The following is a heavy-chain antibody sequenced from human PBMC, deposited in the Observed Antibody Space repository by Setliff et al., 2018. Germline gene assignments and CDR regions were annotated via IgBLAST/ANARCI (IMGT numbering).Heavy chain of an antibody. CDR1: GGSFTGTTYY. D-gene: IGHD3-9*01. CDR2: IINSGST. V-gene: IGHV4-39*01. Sequence: SETLFLTCTVSGGSFTGTTYYWGWIRQSPGKGLEWIGTIINSGSTYYNPSLKSRVTMSVDTSKSQLSLKLSSVTAADTAVYYCAKDTHYYSNTGYYCFDYWGQGALVTVSS. CDR3: AKDTHYYSNTGYYCFDY. J-gene: IGHJ4*02.